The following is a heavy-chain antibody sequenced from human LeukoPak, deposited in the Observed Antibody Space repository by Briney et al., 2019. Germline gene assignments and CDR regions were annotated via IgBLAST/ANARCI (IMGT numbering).Heavy chain of an antibody. CDR1: GFTFSSYA. Sequence: PGGSLRLSCAASGFTFSSYAMHWVRQAPGKGLEYVSAISSNGGSTYYANSVKGRFTISRDNSKNTLYLQMGSLRDENMAVYYCARVYGSYYYYGMDVWGQGTTVTVSS. V-gene: IGHV3-64*01. CDR2: ISSNGGST. D-gene: IGHD1-26*01. CDR3: ARVYGSYYYYGMDV. J-gene: IGHJ6*02.